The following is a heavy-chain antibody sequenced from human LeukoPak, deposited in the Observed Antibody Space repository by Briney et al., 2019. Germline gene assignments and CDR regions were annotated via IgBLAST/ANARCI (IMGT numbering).Heavy chain of an antibody. CDR3: ARVTIFMAARPESDYYYGMDV. CDR1: GYTFTGYY. J-gene: IGHJ6*02. Sequence: ASVKVSCKASGYTFTGYYMHWVRQAPGQGLEWMGSINPNSGGTNYAQKFQGRVTMTRDTSISTAYMELSRLRSDDTAVYYCARVTIFMAARPESDYYYGMDVWGQGTTVTVSS. CDR2: INPNSGGT. D-gene: IGHD6-6*01. V-gene: IGHV1-2*02.